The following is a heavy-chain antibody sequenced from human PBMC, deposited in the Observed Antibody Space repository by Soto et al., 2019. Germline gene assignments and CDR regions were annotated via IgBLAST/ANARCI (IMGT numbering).Heavy chain of an antibody. D-gene: IGHD2-2*01. CDR1: GFLFTSYS. V-gene: IGHV3-48*04. CDR2: ITGSSSTI. Sequence: EVQLVESGGDLVQPGGSLRLSCAASGFLFTSYSMNWVRQAPGKGLEWLSYITGSSSTIYYADSVKGRFTMSRDNAKNSEYLQMNSLRAEDTAVYYCVRAECTSCYGFRHWGQGTLVTVSS. CDR3: VRAECTSCYGFRH. J-gene: IGHJ1*01.